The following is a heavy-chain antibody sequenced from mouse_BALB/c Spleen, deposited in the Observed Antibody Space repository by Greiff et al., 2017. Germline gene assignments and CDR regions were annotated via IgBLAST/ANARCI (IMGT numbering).Heavy chain of an antibody. D-gene: IGHD2-4*01. Sequence: VQLVESGPGLVAPSQSLSITCTVSGFSLTGYGVNWVRQPPGKGLEWLGMIWGDGSTDYNSDLKSRLSISKDNSKSQVFLKMNSLQTDDTARYYCAIIYYDYGGAMDYWGQGTSVTVSS. CDR1: GFSLTGYG. CDR2: IWGDGST. J-gene: IGHJ4*01. V-gene: IGHV2-6-7*01. CDR3: AIIYYDYGGAMDY.